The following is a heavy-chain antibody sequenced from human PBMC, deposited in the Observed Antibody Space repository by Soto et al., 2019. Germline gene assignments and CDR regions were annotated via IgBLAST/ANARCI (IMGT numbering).Heavy chain of an antibody. CDR1: GFTFSNAW. J-gene: IGHJ4*02. Sequence: EVQLVESGGGLVKPGGSLRLSCAASGFTFSNAWMNWVRQAPGKGLEWVGRIKSKTDGGTTDYAAPVKGRFTISRDDSKNTVYVQMNSLKTEDTAVYYCTTDNLYSGSFPGGYWGQGTLVTVSS. V-gene: IGHV3-15*07. CDR2: IKSKTDGGTT. CDR3: TTDNLYSGSFPGGY. D-gene: IGHD1-26*01.